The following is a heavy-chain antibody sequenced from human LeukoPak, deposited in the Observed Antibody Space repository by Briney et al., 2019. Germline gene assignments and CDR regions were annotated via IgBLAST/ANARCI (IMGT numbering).Heavy chain of an antibody. CDR1: GGSISSYY. J-gene: IGHJ6*03. D-gene: IGHD2-2*01. V-gene: IGHV4-59*01. Sequence: SETLSLTCTVSGGSISSYYWSWIRQPPGKGLEWIGYIYYSGSTNYNPSLRSRVTMSVDTSKNQFSLRLSSVTAADTAVYYCARGRRVPAAIYYYYYYMDVWGKGTTVTISS. CDR3: ARGRRVPAAIYYYYYYMDV. CDR2: IYYSGST.